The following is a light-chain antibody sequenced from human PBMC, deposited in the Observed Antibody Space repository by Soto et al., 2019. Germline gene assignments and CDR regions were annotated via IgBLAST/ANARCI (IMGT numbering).Light chain of an antibody. V-gene: IGKV3-20*01. Sequence: EIVLTQSPGTLSLSPGERATLSCRASQSISPTLLAWYQHKPGHAPRVLIYGASRRATGIPERFSGSGSGTDFTLTISRLEPEDFAVYYCHQYESSWTFGQGTKVEMK. CDR3: HQYESSWT. J-gene: IGKJ1*01. CDR1: QSISPTL. CDR2: GAS.